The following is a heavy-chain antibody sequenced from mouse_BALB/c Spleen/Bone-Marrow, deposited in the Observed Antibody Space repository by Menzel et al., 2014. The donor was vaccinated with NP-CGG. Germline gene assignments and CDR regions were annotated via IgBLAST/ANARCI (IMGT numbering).Heavy chain of an antibody. J-gene: IGHJ3*01. CDR3: AKNYYYGYVAY. Sequence: VQLQQSGGGLEQPGGSLKLSCAASGFDFSRYWMTWVRQAPGKGLEWIGEINPASSTINYTPSLKDKFIISRDNAKNTLYLQMSKVRSEDTALYYCAKNYYYGYVAYWGQGTLVTVSA. D-gene: IGHD1-2*01. V-gene: IGHV4-1*02. CDR1: GFDFSRYW. CDR2: INPASSTI.